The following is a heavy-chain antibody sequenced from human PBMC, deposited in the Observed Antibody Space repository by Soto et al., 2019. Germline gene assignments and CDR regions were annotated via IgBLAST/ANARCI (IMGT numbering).Heavy chain of an antibody. Sequence: QVQLVQSGAEVKKPRSSVKVSCKASGGTFSSYAISWVRQAPGQGLEWMGGIIPIFGTANYAQKFQGRVTITADESTSTAYMELSSLRSEDTAVYYCARVSYYDSSGYHDAFDIWGQGTMVTVSS. D-gene: IGHD3-22*01. CDR3: ARVSYYDSSGYHDAFDI. CDR2: IIPIFGTA. CDR1: GGTFSSYA. V-gene: IGHV1-69*12. J-gene: IGHJ3*02.